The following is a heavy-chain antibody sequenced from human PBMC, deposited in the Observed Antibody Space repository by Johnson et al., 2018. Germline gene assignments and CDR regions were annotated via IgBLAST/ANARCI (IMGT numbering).Heavy chain of an antibody. CDR3: AKNLGDCTDSGDRCYWYFES. V-gene: IGHV3-23*04. CDR1: GFIFNDFG. CDR2: ISSSGDGT. Sequence: VQLVESGGALVQPGGSLRLSCAASGFIFNDFGMTWVRQAPGKGLEWVSTISSSGDGTYYAGSVKGRFTITRDNSKDTVHLQMDSLRAEDMAIYYCAKNLGDCTDSGDRCYWYFESWGQGTLVTVSS. D-gene: IGHD2-15*01. J-gene: IGHJ1*01.